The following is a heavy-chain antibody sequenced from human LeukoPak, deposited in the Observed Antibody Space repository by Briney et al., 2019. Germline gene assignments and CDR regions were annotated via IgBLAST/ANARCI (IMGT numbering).Heavy chain of an antibody. CDR1: GDSISSSYYS. J-gene: IGHJ4*02. D-gene: IGHD3-10*01. CDR2: ISYSGST. Sequence: SETLSLTCTVSGDSISSSYYSWGWLRQPPGTGLEWIGNISYSGSTYYNPSLKSRVTISVDRTKNQFSLKLTSVTAADTAVYFCARSTSSGSYYENWGQGSLVIVSA. V-gene: IGHV4-39*01. CDR3: ARSTSSGSYYEN.